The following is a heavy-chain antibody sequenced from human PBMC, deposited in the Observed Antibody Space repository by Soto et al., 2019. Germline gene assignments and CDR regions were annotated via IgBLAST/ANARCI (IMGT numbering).Heavy chain of an antibody. J-gene: IGHJ3*01. CDR1: GFTFSRYG. Sequence: QVQLVESGGGVVQPGRSLRLSCAASGFTFSRYGMHWVRQAPGKGLEWVAVIWYDGSTEYYADSVTGRFTISRDNSKNTVYLQMNSLIVEDTAVYYCARDVGSQGVWGQGTMVTVSS. CDR3: ARDVGSQGV. V-gene: IGHV3-33*01. CDR2: IWYDGSTE. D-gene: IGHD2-15*01.